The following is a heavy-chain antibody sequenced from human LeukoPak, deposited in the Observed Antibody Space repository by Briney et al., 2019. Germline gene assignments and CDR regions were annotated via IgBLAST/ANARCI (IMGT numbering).Heavy chain of an antibody. Sequence: PSETLSLTCTVSGGSISSYYWSWIRQPPGKGLEWIGYIYYSGSTNYNPSLKSRVTISVDTSKNQFSLKLSSVTAADTAVYYCARTDSSGYLYYFDYWGQGILVTVSS. CDR2: IYYSGST. J-gene: IGHJ4*02. D-gene: IGHD3-22*01. V-gene: IGHV4-59*08. CDR3: ARTDSSGYLYYFDY. CDR1: GGSISSYY.